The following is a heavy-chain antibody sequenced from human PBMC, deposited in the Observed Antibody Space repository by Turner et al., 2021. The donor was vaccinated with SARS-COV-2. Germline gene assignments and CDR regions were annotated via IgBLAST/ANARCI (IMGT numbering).Heavy chain of an antibody. CDR2: TRSKAYGGTT. Sequence: EVQLVESGGGLIQPGRSLRLSGTASGFTFGDYAMSWFRQAPGKGLEWVGFTRSKAYGGTTECAASVKGRFTISRDDSKSIAYLQMNSLKIEDTAVYYCTRGESSDKFQHWGQGTLVTVSS. D-gene: IGHD6-19*01. CDR3: TRGESSDKFQH. V-gene: IGHV3-49*03. J-gene: IGHJ1*01. CDR1: GFTFGDYA.